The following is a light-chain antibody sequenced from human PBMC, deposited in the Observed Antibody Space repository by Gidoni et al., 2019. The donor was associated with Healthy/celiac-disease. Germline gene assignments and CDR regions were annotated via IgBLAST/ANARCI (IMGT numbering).Light chain of an antibody. J-gene: IGLJ3*02. CDR2: YDS. V-gene: IGLV3-21*04. Sequence: SYVLTQPPSVSVAPGTTARITCGGNNIGSKSVHWYQQKPGQAPVLVIYYDSDRPSGIPERFSGSNSGNTATLTISRVEAGDEADYYCQVWDSSSDPWVFGGGTKLTVL. CDR1: NIGSKS. CDR3: QVWDSSSDPWV.